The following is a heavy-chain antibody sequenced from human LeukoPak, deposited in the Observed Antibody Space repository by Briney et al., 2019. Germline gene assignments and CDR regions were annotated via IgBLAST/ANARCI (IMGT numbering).Heavy chain of an antibody. J-gene: IGHJ6*02. CDR1: GYTFTSYA. D-gene: IGHD2-15*01. V-gene: IGHV7-4-1*02. Sequence: ASVKVSCKASGYTFTSYAMNWVRQGPGQGLEWMGWINTNTGNPTYAQGFTGRFVFSLDTSVSTAYLQISSLKAEDTAVYYCARGVVARGYYYGMDVWGQGTTVTVSS. CDR2: INTNTGNP. CDR3: ARGVVARGYYYGMDV.